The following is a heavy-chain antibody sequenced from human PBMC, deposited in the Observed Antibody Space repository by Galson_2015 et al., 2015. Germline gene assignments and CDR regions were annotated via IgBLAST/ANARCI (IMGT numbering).Heavy chain of an antibody. CDR1: GYTFTSYD. D-gene: IGHD4-17*01. V-gene: IGHV1-8*01. CDR3: ARGGDYGFNLKTQVFYYYYYMDV. CDR2: MNPNSGNT. Sequence: SVKVSCRASGYTFTSYDINWVRQATGQGLEWMGWMNPNSGNTGYAQKFQGRVTMTRNTSISTAYMELSSLRSEDTAVYYCARGGDYGFNLKTQVFYYYYYMDVWGKGTTVTVSS. J-gene: IGHJ6*03.